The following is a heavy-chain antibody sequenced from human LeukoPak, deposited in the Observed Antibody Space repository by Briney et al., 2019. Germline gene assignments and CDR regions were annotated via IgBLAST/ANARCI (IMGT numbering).Heavy chain of an antibody. J-gene: IGHJ4*02. V-gene: IGHV4-30-2*01. CDR2: IYHSGST. D-gene: IGHD3-3*01. CDR3: ARDSRSGSLFDY. CDR1: GGSISSGGYY. Sequence: SQTLSLTCTVSGGSISSGGYYWSWIRQPPGKGLEWIGYIYHSGSTYYNPSLKSRVTISVDTSKNQFSLKLSSVTAADTAVHYCARDSRSGSLFDYWGQGTLVTVSS.